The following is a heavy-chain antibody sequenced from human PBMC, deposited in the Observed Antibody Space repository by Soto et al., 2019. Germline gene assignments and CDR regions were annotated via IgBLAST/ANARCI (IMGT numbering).Heavy chain of an antibody. Sequence: QVQLVQSGAEVKKPGASVKVSCKASGYTFTSYYMHWVRQAPGQGLEWMGIINPSGGSTSYAQKFRGRVTMARGTSTSTAYMELSSLISEDTAVYYCPNGGGYVGWFDPWGQGTLVTVSS. V-gene: IGHV1-46*01. CDR2: INPSGGST. D-gene: IGHD5-12*01. CDR3: PNGGGYVGWFDP. J-gene: IGHJ5*02. CDR1: GYTFTSYY.